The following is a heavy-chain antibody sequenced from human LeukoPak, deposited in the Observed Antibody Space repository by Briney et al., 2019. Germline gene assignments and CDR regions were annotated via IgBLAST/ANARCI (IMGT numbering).Heavy chain of an antibody. V-gene: IGHV4-39*02. J-gene: IGHJ5*02. D-gene: IGHD1-26*01. CDR2: IYYSGST. CDR3: ASLVGTLTNWFDP. CDR1: GGSISSSSYY. Sequence: SETLSLTCTVSGGSISSSSYYWGWIRQPPGKGLEWIGSIYYSGSTYYNPSLKSRVTISVDTSKNHFSLKLSSVTAADTAVYYCASLVGTLTNWFDPWGQGTLVTVSS.